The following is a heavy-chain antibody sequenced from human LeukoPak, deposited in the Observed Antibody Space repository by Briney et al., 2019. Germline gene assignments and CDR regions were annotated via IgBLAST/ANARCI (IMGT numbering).Heavy chain of an antibody. V-gene: IGHV5-51*01. CDR2: VSPGDYDP. Sequence: GESLKISCKGSGDKFFNYWSGWVRQKAVSGLECMGSVSPGDYDPIYRPSFQGHVTLSADKSITTAYLQWRTLNASDTAMYYCVRPLCVNGTCYSYYHHWGQGTMVNVSS. J-gene: IGHJ4*02. CDR3: VRPLCVNGTCYSYYHH. CDR1: GDKFFNYW. D-gene: IGHD2-21*02.